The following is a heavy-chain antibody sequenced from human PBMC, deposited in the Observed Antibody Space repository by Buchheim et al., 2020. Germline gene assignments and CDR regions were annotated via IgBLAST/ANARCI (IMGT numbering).Heavy chain of an antibody. V-gene: IGHV4-34*01. J-gene: IGHJ4*02. CDR1: GGSFSGYY. CDR3: ATGTTELEVRVDY. CDR2: INHSGST. Sequence: QVQLQQWGAGLLKPSETLSLTCAVSGGSFSGYYWSWIRQPPGKGLEWIGEINHSGSTNYNPSLKSRVTISVDTSKNQFSLKLSSVTAADTAVYYCATGTTELEVRVDYWGQGTL. D-gene: IGHD1-7*01.